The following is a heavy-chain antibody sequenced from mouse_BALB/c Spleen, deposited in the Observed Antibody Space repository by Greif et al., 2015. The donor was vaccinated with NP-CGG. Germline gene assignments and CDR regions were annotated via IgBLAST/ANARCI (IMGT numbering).Heavy chain of an antibody. J-gene: IGHJ2*01. Sequence: VMLVESGPGLVAPSQSLSITCTVSGFSLTSYGVHWVRQPPGKGLEWLGVIWAGGSTNYNSALMSRLSISKDNSKSXGFLKMNSLQSDDTAMYYCARDPAPVAGGYFDYWGQGTTLTVSS. CDR2: IWAGGST. CDR1: GFSLTSYG. D-gene: IGHD1-1*01. V-gene: IGHV2-9*02. CDR3: ARDPAPVAGGYFDY.